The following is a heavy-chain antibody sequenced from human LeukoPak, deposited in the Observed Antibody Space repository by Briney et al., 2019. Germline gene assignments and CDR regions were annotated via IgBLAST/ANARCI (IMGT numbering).Heavy chain of an antibody. D-gene: IGHD2-15*01. CDR2: VSRSGGAT. Sequence: QPGGSLRLSCAASGFSFTSYAMSWVRQAQGKGLEWVSAVSRSGGATYYADSVKGRFTISRDNSKNTLYLQMNSLRAEDTAVYYCAKDLRYCSGGSCRRGYYYYGMDVWGQGTTVTVSS. CDR3: AKDLRYCSGGSCRRGYYYYGMDV. J-gene: IGHJ6*02. CDR1: GFSFTSYA. V-gene: IGHV3-23*01.